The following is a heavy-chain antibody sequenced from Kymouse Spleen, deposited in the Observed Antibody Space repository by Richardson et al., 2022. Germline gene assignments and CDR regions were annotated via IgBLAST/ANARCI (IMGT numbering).Heavy chain of an antibody. D-gene: IGHD1-1*01,IGHD1-20*01,IGHD1-7*01. CDR3: ARHGTGGYYGMDV. J-gene: IGHJ6*02. CDR2: IYYSGST. Sequence: QLQLQESGPGLVKPSETLSLTCTVSGGSISSSSYYWGWIRQPPGKGLEWIGSIYYSGSTYYNPSLKSRVTISVDTSKNQFSLKLSSVTAADTAVYYCARHGTGGYYGMDVWGQGTTVTVSS. V-gene: IGHV4-39*01. CDR1: GGSISSSSYY.